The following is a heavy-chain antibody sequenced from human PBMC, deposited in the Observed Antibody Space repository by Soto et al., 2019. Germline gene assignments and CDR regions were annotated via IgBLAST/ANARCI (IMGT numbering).Heavy chain of an antibody. Sequence: EVQLVQSGAEVKKPGESLRISCKGSGYSFTSYWISWVRQMPGKGLEWMGRIDPSDSYTNYSPSFQGHVTISADKSIRTAYLPWSSPMASDIAMYYCARHPASTLSSRWSGYVVVNAFDIWGQGTMVTVSS. CDR3: ARHPASTLSSRWSGYVVVNAFDI. CDR2: IDPSDSYT. D-gene: IGHD3-3*01. CDR1: GYSFTSYW. J-gene: IGHJ3*02. V-gene: IGHV5-10-1*03.